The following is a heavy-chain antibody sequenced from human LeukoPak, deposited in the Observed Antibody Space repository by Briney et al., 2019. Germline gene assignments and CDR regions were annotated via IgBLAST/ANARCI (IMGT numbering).Heavy chain of an antibody. D-gene: IGHD3-9*01. Sequence: ASVKVSCKVSGYTLTELSMHWVRQAPGKGLEWMGGFDPEDGETIYAQKFQGRVTMTEDTSTDTAYMELSSLRSEDTAVYYCATAVLPMTGLDYFDYWGQGTLVTVSS. CDR3: ATAVLPMTGLDYFDY. J-gene: IGHJ4*02. CDR2: FDPEDGET. CDR1: GYTLTELS. V-gene: IGHV1-24*01.